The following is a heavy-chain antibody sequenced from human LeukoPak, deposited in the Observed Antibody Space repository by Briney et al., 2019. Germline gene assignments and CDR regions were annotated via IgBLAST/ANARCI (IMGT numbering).Heavy chain of an antibody. V-gene: IGHV3-30*03. CDR3: ARSKLRFLEWLFY. CDR1: GFTFSNYG. CDR2: ISYDGSNK. J-gene: IGHJ4*02. Sequence: GGSLRLSCAASGFTFSNYGIHWVRQAPGEGLEWVAVISYDGSNKYYADSVKGRFTISRDNSKNTLYLQMNSLRAEDTAVYYCARSKLRFLEWLFYWGQGTLVTVSS. D-gene: IGHD3-3*01.